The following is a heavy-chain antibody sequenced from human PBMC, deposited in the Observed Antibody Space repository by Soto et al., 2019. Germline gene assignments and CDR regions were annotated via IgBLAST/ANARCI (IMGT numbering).Heavy chain of an antibody. CDR3: ARIIDGEGSDY. CDR2: ISGSGGAI. Sequence: EVQLLEFGGGLVQPGGSLRLSCAASGFTFSSYAFTWVRQAPGRGLEWVSSISGSGGAIYYADSVKGRFTFSRDNSKNTLSLQMNSLRVEDTAVYYCARIIDGEGSDYWGQGTLVTVSS. CDR1: GFTFSSYA. D-gene: IGHD3-10*01. V-gene: IGHV3-23*01. J-gene: IGHJ4*02.